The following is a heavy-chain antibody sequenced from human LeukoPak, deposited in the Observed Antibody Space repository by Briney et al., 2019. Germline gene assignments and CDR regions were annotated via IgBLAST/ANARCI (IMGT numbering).Heavy chain of an antibody. J-gene: IGHJ6*03. V-gene: IGHV4-38-2*02. CDR3: AKAKRTYINIGGIESYSYSRES. D-gene: IGHD2-15*01. Sequence: SETLSLTCTVSGGSISSDWYWGWVRQPPGNGLEWIGAIYRNGDTYYNPSLKSRVTISLYTSKNQFSLRLNSVTAADTAVYYCAKAKRTYINIGGIESYSYSRESWAKGTRSPSP. CDR2: IYRNGDT. CDR1: GGSISSDWY.